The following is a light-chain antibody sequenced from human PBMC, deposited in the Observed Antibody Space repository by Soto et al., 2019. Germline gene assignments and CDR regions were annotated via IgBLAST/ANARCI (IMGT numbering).Light chain of an antibody. V-gene: IGLV2-11*01. CDR2: DVT. CDR1: SSDVGRYNY. CDR3: CSYAGSYTYVV. Sequence: QSALTQPRSVSGSPGQSVTISCTGTSSDVGRYNYVSWYQQHPGKAPKLMIYDVTKRPSGVPDRFSGSKSGNTASLTISGLQADDEADYFCCSYAGSYTYVVFGGGTKLTVL. J-gene: IGLJ2*01.